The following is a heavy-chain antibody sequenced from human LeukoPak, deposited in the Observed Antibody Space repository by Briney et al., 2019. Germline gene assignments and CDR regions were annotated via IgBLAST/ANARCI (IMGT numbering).Heavy chain of an antibody. Sequence: PSETLSLTCTVSGGSISSSSYYWGWIRQPPGKGLEWNGSIYYSGSTYYNPSLKSRVTISVDTSKNQFSLKLSSVTAADTAVYYCARDRVVVPAAMPFYYYYYYMDVWGKGTTVTVSS. V-gene: IGHV4-39*07. J-gene: IGHJ6*03. CDR3: ARDRVVVPAAMPFYYYYYYMDV. D-gene: IGHD2-2*01. CDR1: GGSISSSSYY. CDR2: IYYSGST.